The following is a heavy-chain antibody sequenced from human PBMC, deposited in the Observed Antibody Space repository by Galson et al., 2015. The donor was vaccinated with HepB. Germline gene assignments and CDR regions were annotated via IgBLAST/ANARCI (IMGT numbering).Heavy chain of an antibody. J-gene: IGHJ6*03. CDR1: GGTFSSYA. Sequence: SVKVSCKASGGTFSSYAISWVRQAPGQGLEWMGGIIPIFGTATYAQKFQGRVTITADESTSTAYMELSSLRSEDTAVYYCARAQYSSSSTINYYYYMDVWGKGTTVTVSS. V-gene: IGHV1-69*13. CDR2: IIPIFGTA. D-gene: IGHD6-6*01. CDR3: ARAQYSSSSTINYYYYMDV.